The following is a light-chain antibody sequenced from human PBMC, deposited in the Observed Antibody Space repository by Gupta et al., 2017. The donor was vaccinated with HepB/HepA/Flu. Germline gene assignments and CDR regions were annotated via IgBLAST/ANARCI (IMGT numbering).Light chain of an antibody. CDR2: MGS. J-gene: IGKJ4*01. CDR1: QSLLNSNGNNY. Sequence: DIVMTQSPLCLPVTPGEPASISCRSSQSLLNSNGNNYLDWFLQKPGQSPQLLIYMGSDRASGVPDRFSGSGSGTDFTLKISRVEAEDVGVYYCMQALQTPLTFGGGTKVEIK. CDR3: MQALQTPLT. V-gene: IGKV2-28*01.